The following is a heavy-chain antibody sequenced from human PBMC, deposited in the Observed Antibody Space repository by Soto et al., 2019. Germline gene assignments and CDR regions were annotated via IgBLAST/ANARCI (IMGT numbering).Heavy chain of an antibody. D-gene: IGHD4-4*01. CDR3: ARGSRVYTDY. CDR2: INPNSGGT. J-gene: IGHJ4*02. CDR1: GYTFNAYY. Sequence: QVQLLQSGAEVKKPGASVRVSCKASGYTFNAYYMHWVRQAPGQGLEWMWWINPNSGGTKYAQKFRGWVTMTRDTSSNTAYMEVSRLTSDDTAVYYCARGSRVYTDYWGQGTLVTVSS. V-gene: IGHV1-2*04.